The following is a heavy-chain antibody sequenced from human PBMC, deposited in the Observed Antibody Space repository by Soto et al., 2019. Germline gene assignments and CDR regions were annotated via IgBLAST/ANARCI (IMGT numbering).Heavy chain of an antibody. J-gene: IGHJ5*02. CDR3: ARGFRVAATRWWFDP. Sequence: ASVKVSCKASGYTFTSYGISWVRQAPGQGLEWMGWISAYNGNTKYAQKLQGRVTMTTDTSTSTAYMELRSLRSDDTAVYYCARGFRVAATRWWFDPWGQGTLVTVSS. CDR1: GYTFTSYG. CDR2: ISAYNGNT. V-gene: IGHV1-18*01. D-gene: IGHD2-15*01.